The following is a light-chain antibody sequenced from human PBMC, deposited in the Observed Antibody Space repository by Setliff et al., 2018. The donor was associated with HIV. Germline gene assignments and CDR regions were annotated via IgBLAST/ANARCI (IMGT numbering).Light chain of an antibody. CDR2: EVS. J-gene: IGLJ1*01. V-gene: IGLV2-14*01. Sequence: QSMLTQPASVSGSPGQSITISCTGTSSDVGFYNFVSWYQLHPGKAPKLIIYEVSNRPSGVSNRFSGSKSGNTASLTISGLQPEDGADYYCSSYTNSVTVVFGTGTKGTVL. CDR1: SSDVGFYNF. CDR3: SSYTNSVTVV.